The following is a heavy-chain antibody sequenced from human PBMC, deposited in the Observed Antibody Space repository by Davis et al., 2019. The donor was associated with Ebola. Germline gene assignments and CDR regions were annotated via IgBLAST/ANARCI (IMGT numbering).Heavy chain of an antibody. Sequence: SGPTLVKPTQTPTLTCTFSGFSLSTGGMCVSWIRQPPGKALEWLARIDWDDDKYYSTSLKTRLTISKDTSKNQVVLTMTNMDPVDTATYYCARNPTSYSSSSHFDYWGQGTLVTVSS. CDR3: ARNPTSYSSSSHFDY. V-gene: IGHV2-70*11. CDR2: IDWDDDK. J-gene: IGHJ4*02. D-gene: IGHD6-6*01. CDR1: GFSLSTGGMC.